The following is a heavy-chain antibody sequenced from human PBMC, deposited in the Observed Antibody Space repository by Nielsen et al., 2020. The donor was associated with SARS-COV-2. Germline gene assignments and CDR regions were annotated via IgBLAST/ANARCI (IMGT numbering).Heavy chain of an antibody. CDR1: GYTFTGYY. CDR3: ARSTYYYYHMDV. CDR2: INPNSGGT. Sequence: ASVKVSCKASGYTFTGYYMHWVRQAPGQGLEWMGWINPNSGGTNYAQKFQGWVTMTRDTSISTAYMELSRLRSDDTAVYYCARSTYYYYHMDVWGKGTTVTVSS. V-gene: IGHV1-2*04. J-gene: IGHJ6*03.